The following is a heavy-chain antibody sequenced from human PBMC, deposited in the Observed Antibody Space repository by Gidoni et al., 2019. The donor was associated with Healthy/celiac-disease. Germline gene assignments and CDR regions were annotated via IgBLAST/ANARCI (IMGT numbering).Heavy chain of an antibody. V-gene: IGHV4-34*01. CDR2: INHSGST. Sequence: QVQLQQWGAGLLKPSETLSLTCAVYGGSFSGYYWSCIRQPPGKGLEWIGEINHSGSTNYNPSLKSRVTIAVDTSKNQFSLKLSSVTAADTAVYYCARKGLYYDYIRRGDYFDYWGQGTLVTVSS. D-gene: IGHD3-16*01. CDR1: GGSFSGYY. J-gene: IGHJ4*02. CDR3: ARKGLYYDYIRRGDYFDY.